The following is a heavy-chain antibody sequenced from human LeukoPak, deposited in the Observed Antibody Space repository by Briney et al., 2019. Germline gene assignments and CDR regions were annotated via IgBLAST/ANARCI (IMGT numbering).Heavy chain of an antibody. CDR3: AKDFLRRWNYGGAVGY. J-gene: IGHJ4*02. Sequence: GGSLRLSCAASGFTFSSYGMHWVRQAPGKGLEWVAVISYDGSNKYYADSVKGRFTISRDNSKNTLYLQMNSLRAEDTAMYYCAKDFLRRWNYGGAVGYWGQGTLVTVSS. CDR2: ISYDGSNK. D-gene: IGHD1-7*01. V-gene: IGHV3-30*18. CDR1: GFTFSSYG.